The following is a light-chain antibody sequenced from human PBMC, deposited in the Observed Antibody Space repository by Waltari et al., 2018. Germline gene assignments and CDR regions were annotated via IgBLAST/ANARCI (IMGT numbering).Light chain of an antibody. CDR2: DAS. CDR3: QQYNRWPPIT. V-gene: IGKV3-15*01. Sequence: EVVMTQSPATLPVFPWESATLSCRASQTVSSNLAWYQQRPGQAPRLLIFDASTRAPSVPARFSGSGSGTEFTLTIRSLQSEDSAVYYCQQYNRWPPITFGQGTRLEIK. J-gene: IGKJ5*01. CDR1: QTVSSN.